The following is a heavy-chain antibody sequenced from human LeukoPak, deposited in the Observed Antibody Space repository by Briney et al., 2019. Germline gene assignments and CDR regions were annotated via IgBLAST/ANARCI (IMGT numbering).Heavy chain of an antibody. Sequence: ASVKVSCKASGGTFSSYAISWVRQAPGQGLEWMGGIIPIFGTANYAQKFQGRVTITADKSMSTAYMELSSLRSEDTAVYYCAREGEGITGNYFDYWGQGTLVTVSS. CDR1: GGTFSSYA. CDR3: AREGEGITGNYFDY. V-gene: IGHV1-69*06. CDR2: IIPIFGTA. J-gene: IGHJ4*02. D-gene: IGHD1-20*01.